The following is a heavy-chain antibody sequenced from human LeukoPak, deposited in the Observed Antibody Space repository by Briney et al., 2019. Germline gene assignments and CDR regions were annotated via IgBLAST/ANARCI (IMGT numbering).Heavy chain of an antibody. CDR1: SGSISSYY. Sequence: SETLSLTCTVSSGSISSYYWSWIRQPPGKGLEWIGYIYYSGSTNYNPSLKSRVTISVDTSKNQFSLKLSSVTAADTAVYYCARGLVYRYSSGWSNAFDIWGQGTMVTVSS. V-gene: IGHV4-59*01. CDR2: IYYSGST. CDR3: ARGLVYRYSSGWSNAFDI. J-gene: IGHJ3*02. D-gene: IGHD6-19*01.